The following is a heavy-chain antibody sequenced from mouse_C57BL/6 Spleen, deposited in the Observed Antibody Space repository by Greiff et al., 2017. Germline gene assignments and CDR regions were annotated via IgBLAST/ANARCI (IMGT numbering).Heavy chain of an antibody. V-gene: IGHV1-39*01. CDR2: INPNYGTT. D-gene: IGHD1-1*01. Sequence: VQLQQSGPELVKPGASVKISCKASGYSFTDYNMNWVKQSNGKSLEWIGVINPNYGTTNYSQKFKGKATLTVDQSSSTAYMQLNSLTSEDSAVXYCARTTVVAAGGAMDYWGQGTSVTVSS. CDR1: GYSFTDYN. J-gene: IGHJ4*01. CDR3: ARTTVVAAGGAMDY.